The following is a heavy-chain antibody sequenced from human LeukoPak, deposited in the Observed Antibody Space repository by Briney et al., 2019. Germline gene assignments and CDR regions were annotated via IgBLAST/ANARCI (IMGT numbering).Heavy chain of an antibody. Sequence: SETLSLTCAVYGGSFSGYYWSWIRQPPGKGLEWIGEINHSGSTNYNPSLKSRVTISVDTSKNQFSLKLSSVTAADTAVYYCARVIPSVVPAAMYDYWGQGTLVTVSS. D-gene: IGHD2-2*01. J-gene: IGHJ4*02. CDR3: ARVIPSVVPAAMYDY. CDR2: INHSGST. V-gene: IGHV4-34*01. CDR1: GGSFSGYY.